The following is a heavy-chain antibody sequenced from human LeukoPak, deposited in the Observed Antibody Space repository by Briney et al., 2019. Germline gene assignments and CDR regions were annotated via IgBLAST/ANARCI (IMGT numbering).Heavy chain of an antibody. CDR1: GFTFSSYW. D-gene: IGHD3-10*01. CDR2: IKQDGSEK. CDR3: ARVGSGSYYKGDY. J-gene: IGHJ4*02. V-gene: IGHV3-7*01. Sequence: GGSLRLSCAASGFTFSSYWMSWVRQAPGKGLEWVANIKQDGSEKYYVDSVKGRFTISRDNAKNSLYLQMNSLRAEDTAVYYRARVGSGSYYKGDYWGQGTLVTVSS.